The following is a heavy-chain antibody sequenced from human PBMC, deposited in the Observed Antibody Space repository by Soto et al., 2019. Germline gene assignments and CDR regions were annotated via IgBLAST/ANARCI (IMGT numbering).Heavy chain of an antibody. CDR1: GFTFISYA. CDR3: ARKVPGSTTRPDYWYFDL. J-gene: IGHJ2*01. D-gene: IGHD3-10*01. CDR2: ISGGGDAT. Sequence: GGSLRLSCAASGFTFISYAMNWVRQAPGRGLQWVSAISGGGDATFYSDSVKGRFTISRDNSRITLTLQMNSLGADDTAVYYCARKVPGSTTRPDYWYFDLWGRGTLVTVSS. V-gene: IGHV3-23*01.